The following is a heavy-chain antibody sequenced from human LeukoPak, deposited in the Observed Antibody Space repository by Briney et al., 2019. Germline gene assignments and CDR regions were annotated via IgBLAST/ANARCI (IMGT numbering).Heavy chain of an antibody. Sequence: SETLSLTCTVSGGSISSYYWSWIRQPSGKGLEWIGYIYYSGSTNYNPSLKSRVTISVDTSKNQFSLKLSSVTAADTAVYYCARGDDFWSGYYALSIWGQGTLVTVSS. D-gene: IGHD3-3*01. CDR2: IYYSGST. CDR1: GGSISSYY. J-gene: IGHJ4*02. CDR3: ARGDDFWSGYYALSI. V-gene: IGHV4-59*01.